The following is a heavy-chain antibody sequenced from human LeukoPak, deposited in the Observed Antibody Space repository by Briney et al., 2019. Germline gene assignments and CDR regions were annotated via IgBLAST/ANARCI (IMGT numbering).Heavy chain of an antibody. J-gene: IGHJ4*02. CDR1: GFTFSSYA. Sequence: GGSLRLSCAASGFTFSSYAMSWVRQAPGKGLEWVSAILGSGGSTYYADSVKGRFTVSRDNSKSTLYLQMNSLRAEDTALYYCAKWGDYDVLSGYYVPDYWGQGTLVTVSS. CDR3: AKWGDYDVLSGYYVPDY. V-gene: IGHV3-23*01. CDR2: ILGSGGST. D-gene: IGHD3-9*01.